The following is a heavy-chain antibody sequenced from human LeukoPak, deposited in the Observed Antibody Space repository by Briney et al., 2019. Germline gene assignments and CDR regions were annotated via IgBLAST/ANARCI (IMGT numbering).Heavy chain of an antibody. J-gene: IGHJ5*01. CDR2: ITHEGGHA. CDR1: GFTFSAHW. Sequence: GGSLRLSCAGSGFTFSAHWMHWVRQGPGKGLVWVARITHEGGHANYADSVKGRFTISRDNANKVLYLEMNSPTADDTGVYYCARVLTYFDLWGQGTLVTVSS. CDR3: ARVLTYFDL. V-gene: IGHV3-74*01.